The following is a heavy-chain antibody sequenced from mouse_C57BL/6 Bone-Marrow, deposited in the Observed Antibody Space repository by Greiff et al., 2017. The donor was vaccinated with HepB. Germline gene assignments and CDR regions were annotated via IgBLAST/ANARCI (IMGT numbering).Heavy chain of an antibody. D-gene: IGHD2-4*01. Sequence: QVQLQQSGPELVKPGASVKISCKASGYTFTDYYINWVKQRPGQGLEWIGWIFPGSGSTYYNEKFKGKATLTVDKSSSTAYMLLSSLTSADSAVYFCAPEEDYDAYFDYWGQGTTLTVSS. V-gene: IGHV1-75*01. CDR2: IFPGSGST. J-gene: IGHJ2*01. CDR1: GYTFTDYY. CDR3: APEEDYDAYFDY.